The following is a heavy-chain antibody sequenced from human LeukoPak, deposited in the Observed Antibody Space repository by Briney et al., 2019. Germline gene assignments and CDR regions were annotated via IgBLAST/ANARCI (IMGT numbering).Heavy chain of an antibody. J-gene: IGHJ2*01. CDR3: ARDFSSPATPWYFDF. CDR1: GFTFTTYW. V-gene: IGHV3-7*01. D-gene: IGHD6-25*01. Sequence: GGSLRLSCAASGFTFTTYWMSWVRQAPGKGLEWVANINQDGTEKFYVDSVKGRFTISRDNAKNSLYLQMNSLRAEDTAVYYCARDFSSPATPWYFDFWGRGTLVTVSS. CDR2: INQDGTEK.